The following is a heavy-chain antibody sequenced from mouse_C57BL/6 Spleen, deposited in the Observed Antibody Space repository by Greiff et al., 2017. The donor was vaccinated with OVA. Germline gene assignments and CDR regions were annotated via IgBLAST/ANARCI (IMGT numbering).Heavy chain of an antibody. V-gene: IGHV1-54*01. J-gene: IGHJ3*01. Sequence: QVQLQQPGAELVRPGPSVKVSCKASGYAFTNYLIEWVKQRPGQGLEWIGVINPGSGGTNYNEKFKGKATLTADKSSSTAYMQLSSLTSEDSAFYFCAREDYSAWFAYWGQGTLVTVSA. CDR1: GYAFTNYL. CDR3: AREDYSAWFAY. CDR2: INPGSGGT. D-gene: IGHD1-1*01.